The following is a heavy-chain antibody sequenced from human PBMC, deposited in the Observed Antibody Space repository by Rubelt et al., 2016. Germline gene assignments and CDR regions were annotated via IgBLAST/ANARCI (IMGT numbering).Heavy chain of an antibody. CDR3: ARHAGDGGNSEDWFDP. V-gene: IGHV5-10-1*01. CDR1: GYSFTSYW. J-gene: IGHJ5*02. CDR2: IDPSDSYT. Sequence: EVQLVQSGAEVKKPGESLRISCKGSGYSFTSYWISWVRQMPGKGLEWMGRIDPSDSYTNYSPSFQGHVTSSADKSSSTAYLQWSSLKASDTAMYYCARHAGDGGNSEDWFDPWGQGTLVTVSS. D-gene: IGHD4-23*01.